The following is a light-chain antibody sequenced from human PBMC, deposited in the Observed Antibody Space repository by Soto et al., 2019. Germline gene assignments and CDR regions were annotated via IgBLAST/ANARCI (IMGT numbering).Light chain of an antibody. CDR1: SSDIGNYNL. CDR2: EGS. Sequence: QSALTQPASVSGSPGQSITISCTGTSSDIGNYNLVSWYQQHTGKAPKLIIYEGSKRPSGVSNRFSASKSGNTASLTISGLQAEDGADYYCCSFAGSTPSFGGGTKLTVL. J-gene: IGLJ2*01. CDR3: CSFAGSTPS. V-gene: IGLV2-23*01.